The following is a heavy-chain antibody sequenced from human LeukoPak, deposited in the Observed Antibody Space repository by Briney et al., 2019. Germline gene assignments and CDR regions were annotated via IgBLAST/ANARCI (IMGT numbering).Heavy chain of an antibody. CDR2: IIHSGST. J-gene: IGHJ4*02. CDR1: GGSFSGYY. D-gene: IGHD6-19*01. CDR3: ARKGYSSCFDY. Sequence: SETLSLTCAVSGGSFSGYYWSWIRQPPGKGLEWIGQIIHSGSTNYNPSLKSRITISVDTSKNQFSLKLSSVTAADTAVYYCARKGYSSCFDYWGQGSLVTVYS. V-gene: IGHV4-34*12.